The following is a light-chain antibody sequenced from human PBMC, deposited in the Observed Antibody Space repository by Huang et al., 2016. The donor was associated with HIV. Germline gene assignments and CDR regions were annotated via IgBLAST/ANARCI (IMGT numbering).Light chain of an antibody. CDR2: ATS. V-gene: IGKV1-NL1*01. Sequence: DIQMTQSPSSLSASVGDRVTITCRASQGISNSVAWYQQRPGKAPKRLLYATSRLETGAPSRFSGGRSGTEYPLTISSLQPEDLATYYCQQYYNNPPWTFGQGTKVEIK. J-gene: IGKJ1*01. CDR1: QGISNS. CDR3: QQYYNNPPWT.